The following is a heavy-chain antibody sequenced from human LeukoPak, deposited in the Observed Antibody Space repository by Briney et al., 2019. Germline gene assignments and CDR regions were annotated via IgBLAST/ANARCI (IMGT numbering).Heavy chain of an antibody. CDR1: GGSISSSSYY. CDR2: LYYSGST. V-gene: IGHV4-39*01. Sequence: SETLTLTCTVSGGSISSSSYYWARIRQPPGKGLEWIGSLYYSGSTYYNPSLRSRVTVSVDTSKNQFSLKLSSVTAADTAVYYCARSGYSNFDYWGQGTLVSVSS. CDR3: ARSGYSNFDY. J-gene: IGHJ4*02. D-gene: IGHD3-3*01.